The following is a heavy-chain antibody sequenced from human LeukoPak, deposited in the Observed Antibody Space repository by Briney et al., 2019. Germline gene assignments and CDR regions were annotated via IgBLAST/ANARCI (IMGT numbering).Heavy chain of an antibody. CDR1: GFTFSSYG. CDR2: ISYDGSNK. Sequence: GGSLRLSCAASGFTFSSYGTHWVRQAPGKGLEWVAVISYDGSNKYYADSVKGRFTISRDNSKNTLYLQMNSLRAEDTAVYYCAKGVNGYDYFDYWGQGTLVTVSS. V-gene: IGHV3-30*18. D-gene: IGHD5-12*01. J-gene: IGHJ4*02. CDR3: AKGVNGYDYFDY.